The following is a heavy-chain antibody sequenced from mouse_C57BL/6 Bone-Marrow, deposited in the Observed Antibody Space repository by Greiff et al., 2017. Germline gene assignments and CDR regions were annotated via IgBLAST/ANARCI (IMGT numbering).Heavy chain of an antibody. CDR1: GYTFTSYW. CDR3: AWFAY. Sequence: KLQQPPSPLFPPFPSFHLSCKASGYTFTSYWMHWVKQRPGQGLEWIGRIHPSDSDTNYNQKFKGKATLTVDKSSSTAYMQLSSLTSEDSAVYYCAWFAYWGQGTLVTVSA. V-gene: IGHV1-74*01. CDR2: IHPSDSDT. J-gene: IGHJ3*01.